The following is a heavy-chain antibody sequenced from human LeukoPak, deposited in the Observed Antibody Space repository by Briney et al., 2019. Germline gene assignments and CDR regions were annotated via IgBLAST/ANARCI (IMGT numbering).Heavy chain of an antibody. Sequence: TSETLSLTCAVYGGSFSGYYWSWIRQPPGKGLEWIGEINHSGSTNYNPSLKSRVTISVDTSKNQFSLKLSSVTAADTAVYYCARGQGTRMVRGVPPRPNWFDPWGQGTLVIVSS. J-gene: IGHJ5*02. D-gene: IGHD3-10*01. CDR2: INHSGST. CDR3: ARGQGTRMVRGVPPRPNWFDP. V-gene: IGHV4-34*01. CDR1: GGSFSGYY.